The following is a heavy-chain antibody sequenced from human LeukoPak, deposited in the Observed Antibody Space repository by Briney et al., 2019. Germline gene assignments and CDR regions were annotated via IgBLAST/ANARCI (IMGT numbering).Heavy chain of an antibody. V-gene: IGHV4-61*02. J-gene: IGHJ4*02. D-gene: IGHD6-19*01. CDR2: IYPSGST. CDR3: ARKAVAGERYFDY. CDR1: GGSISSRSYH. Sequence: SETLSLTCTVSGGSISSRSYHWSWIRQPAGKGLEWIGRIYPSGSTNYDPSLKSRVTISVDTSKNQFSLKLSSVTAADTAVYHRARKAVAGERYFDYWGQGTLVTVSS.